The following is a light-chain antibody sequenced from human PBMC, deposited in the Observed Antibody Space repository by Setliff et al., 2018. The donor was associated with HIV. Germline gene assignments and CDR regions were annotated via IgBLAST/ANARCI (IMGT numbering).Light chain of an antibody. CDR3: CSYVGSYNYI. CDR1: SSDVGGYNY. V-gene: IGLV2-8*01. J-gene: IGLJ1*01. Sequence: QSALTQPPSASGSPGQSVTISCTGTSSDVGGYNYVSWYQQHPGKAPKLMIYEASKRPSGVPDRFSGSKSQNTASLTISGLQPEDEADYYCCSYVGSYNYIFGTGTKVTVL. CDR2: EAS.